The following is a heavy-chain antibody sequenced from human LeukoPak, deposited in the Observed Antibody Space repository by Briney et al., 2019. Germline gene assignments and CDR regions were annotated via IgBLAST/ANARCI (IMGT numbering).Heavy chain of an antibody. D-gene: IGHD2-15*01. CDR1: GDSISSSDYW. CDR3: ARQRGLGSWSSDY. V-gene: IGHV4-39*01. Sequence: PSETLSLTCTVSGDSISSSDYWWGWIRQPPGKGLDWIASIHYSGRTHYNPSLQSRVTISVDTSKNQFSLNLNSVTAADTAVYYCARQRGLGSWSSDYWGQGTLVTVSS. J-gene: IGHJ4*02. CDR2: IHYSGRT.